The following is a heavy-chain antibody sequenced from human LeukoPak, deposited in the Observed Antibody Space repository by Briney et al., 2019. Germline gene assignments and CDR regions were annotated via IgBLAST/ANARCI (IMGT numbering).Heavy chain of an antibody. CDR3: TSKGYATYALDI. CDR1: GFTFGTYW. V-gene: IGHV3-74*01. D-gene: IGHD2-8*01. CDR2: IKSDGSDI. Sequence: GGSLRLSCAASGFTFGTYWMHSVRQVPGKGLVWVSRIKSDGSDIIYADSVKGRFTISRDNAKNTLYLQMNSLRAEDTAVYYCTSKGYATYALDIWGQGTLVTVSS. J-gene: IGHJ3*02.